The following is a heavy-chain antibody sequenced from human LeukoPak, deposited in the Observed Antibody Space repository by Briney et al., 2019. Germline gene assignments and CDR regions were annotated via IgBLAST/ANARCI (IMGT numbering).Heavy chain of an antibody. J-gene: IGHJ6*02. CDR2: ISGGGVTT. CDR1: GFTSIAYA. D-gene: IGHD3-16*01. Sequence: PGGSLRLSCGGSGFTSIAYALTWARQAPGKGLEWVSGISGGGVTTYYADSVKGRFTISRDNSKNTLYLQMNSLRADDTAIYYCARNQQLGGHSYYYYGMDVWGQGTTVTVSS. V-gene: IGHV3-23*01. CDR3: ARNQQLGGHSYYYYGMDV.